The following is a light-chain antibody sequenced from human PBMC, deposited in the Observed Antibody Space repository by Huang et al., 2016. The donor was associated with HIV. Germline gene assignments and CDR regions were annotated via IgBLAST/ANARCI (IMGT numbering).Light chain of an antibody. V-gene: IGKV3-11*01. CDR3: QQRIQWPRLT. CDR2: DAT. CDR1: QNITNF. J-gene: IGKJ4*01. Sequence: EIVLTQSPATLSLSPGERATLSCRASQNITNFFAWDRQKPGQAPRLLIFDATHRATGNPARFRGSGAGTDVTLTIHSLEPEDVAVYYCQQRIQWPRLTFGGGTRVEMK.